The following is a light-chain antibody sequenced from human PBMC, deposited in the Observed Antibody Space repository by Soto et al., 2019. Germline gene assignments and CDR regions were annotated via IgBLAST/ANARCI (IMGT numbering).Light chain of an antibody. CDR1: QNIFSC. CDR2: GAS. J-gene: IGKJ2*01. Sequence: DIQMTQSPSSLSASVGDSVTITCRASQNIFSCLGWYQHKPGKAPELLIYGASSLRSGAASRFSGRGSGTDFALTISNLQPEDSATFYCQQSYSVPHTFGQGTKLEIK. V-gene: IGKV1-39*01. CDR3: QQSYSVPHT.